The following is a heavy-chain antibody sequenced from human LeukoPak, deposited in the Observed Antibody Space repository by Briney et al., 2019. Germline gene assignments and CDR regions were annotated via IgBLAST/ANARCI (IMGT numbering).Heavy chain of an antibody. CDR2: VSGSGAAT. CDR3: AKEGGA. CDR1: GFTFSSYA. Sequence: GGSLRLSCAASGFTFSSYAMSWVRQAPGKGLEWVSLVSGSGAATYYADSVKGRFTITRDNSKNTLYMQMDSLRAEDTAVYYCAKEGGAWGQGTLVTVSS. D-gene: IGHD3-16*01. V-gene: IGHV3-23*01. J-gene: IGHJ5*02.